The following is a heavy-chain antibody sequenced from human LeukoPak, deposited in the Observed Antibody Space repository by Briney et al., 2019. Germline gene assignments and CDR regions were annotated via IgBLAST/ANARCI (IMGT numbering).Heavy chain of an antibody. Sequence: ASVKVSCKASGYTFTDYYMHWVRQAPGQGLEWMGWINPNSGGTNYAQKFQGRVTMTRDTSISTAYMELSRLRSDDTAVYYCASRYYYDSSGYYHDYWGQGTLVTVSS. CDR3: ASRYYYDSSGYYHDY. J-gene: IGHJ4*02. CDR2: INPNSGGT. D-gene: IGHD3-22*01. V-gene: IGHV1-2*02. CDR1: GYTFTDYY.